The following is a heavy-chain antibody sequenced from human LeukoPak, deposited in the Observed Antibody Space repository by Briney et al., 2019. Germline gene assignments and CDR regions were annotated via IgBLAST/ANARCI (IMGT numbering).Heavy chain of an antibody. J-gene: IGHJ4*02. V-gene: IGHV3-23*01. CDR1: GFTFRSYA. D-gene: IGHD4-23*01. Sequence: HPGGSLRLSCAASGFTFRSYAMNWVRQAPGKGLEWVSVISGSGSSTYYADSVKGRFTISRDNSKNTLNLQMNSLRAEDTAVYYCKRGDYGGRKGGVDYWGQGTLVTVSS. CDR3: KRGDYGGRKGGVDY. CDR2: ISGSGSST.